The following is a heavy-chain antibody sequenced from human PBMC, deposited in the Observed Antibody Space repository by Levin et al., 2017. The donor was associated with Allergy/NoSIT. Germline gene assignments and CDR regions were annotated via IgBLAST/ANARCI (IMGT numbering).Heavy chain of an antibody. CDR1: GGSISSSSYY. D-gene: IGHD6-19*01. J-gene: IGHJ4*02. CDR3: ATLHSSGWIRKFDD. CDR2: IYYIGST. V-gene: IGHV4-39*01. Sequence: SQTLSLTCTVSGGSISSSSYYWGWIRQPPGKGLEWIGSIYYIGSTYYNPSLKSRFTISVDTSKNQFSLKLSSVTAADTAVYYCATLHSSGWIRKFDDWGQGTLVTVSS.